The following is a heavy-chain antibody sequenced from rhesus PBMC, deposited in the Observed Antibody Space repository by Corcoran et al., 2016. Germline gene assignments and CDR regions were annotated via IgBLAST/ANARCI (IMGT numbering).Heavy chain of an antibody. Sequence: QVQLQESGPGLVKPSETLSLTCAVSGGSFSVYFWGWIRQPPGKGLEWIGDSSGSSGRTDYNPSLKSRVTISPDTSKNQFSLKLSSVTAADTAVDYCAREDYNIWTGYYMRYFDYWGQGVLVTVSS. CDR3: AREDYNIWTGYYMRYFDY. CDR1: GGSFSVYF. V-gene: IGHV4-165*01. CDR2: SSGSSGRT. D-gene: IGHD3-3*01. J-gene: IGHJ4*01.